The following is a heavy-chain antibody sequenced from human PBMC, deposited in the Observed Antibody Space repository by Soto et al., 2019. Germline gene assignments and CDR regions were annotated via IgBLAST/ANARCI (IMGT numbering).Heavy chain of an antibody. CDR3: ARSFSFGGVISPTFDY. Sequence: QEQLVQSGAEVKKPGSSVKVSCKASGGTFSTHAITWVRQAPGQGLEWMGGINPIFGTTNYAQKFQGRLTITADKSTTTAYMELSRLRSEGTAVYYCARSFSFGGVISPTFDYWGQGTLVTVSS. J-gene: IGHJ4*02. CDR1: GGTFSTHA. D-gene: IGHD3-16*02. CDR2: INPIFGTT. V-gene: IGHV1-69*06.